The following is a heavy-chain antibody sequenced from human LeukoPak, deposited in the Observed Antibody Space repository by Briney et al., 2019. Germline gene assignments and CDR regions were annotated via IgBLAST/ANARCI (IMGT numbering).Heavy chain of an antibody. CDR3: ANRRGDWYFDL. CDR2: VYSSGST. D-gene: IGHD3-10*01. Sequence: PSETLSLTCTVPGDSISGSYWTWIRQPAGKGLEWIGRVYSSGSTNYNPSLKSRVTMSIDTSKNQFSLKLSSVTAADTAVYYCANRRGDWYFDLWGRGTLVTVSS. J-gene: IGHJ2*01. CDR1: GDSISGSY. V-gene: IGHV4-4*07.